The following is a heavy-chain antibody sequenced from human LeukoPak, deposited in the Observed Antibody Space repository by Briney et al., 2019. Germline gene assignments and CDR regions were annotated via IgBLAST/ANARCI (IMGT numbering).Heavy chain of an antibody. V-gene: IGHV3-21*01. CDR1: GFTFSSYS. J-gene: IGHJ4*02. Sequence: GGSLRLSCAASGFTFSSYSMNWVRQAPGKGLEWVSSISSSSSYIYYADSVKGRFTISRDNAKNSLYLQMNSLRAEDTAVYYCASDLGYCSGGSCDPDYWGQGTLVTVSS. CDR2: ISSSSSYI. D-gene: IGHD2-15*01. CDR3: ASDLGYCSGGSCDPDY.